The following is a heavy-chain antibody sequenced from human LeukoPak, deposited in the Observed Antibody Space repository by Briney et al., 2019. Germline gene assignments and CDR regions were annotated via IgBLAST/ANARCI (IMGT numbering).Heavy chain of an antibody. CDR1: GFTFSSYE. Sequence: GGSLRLSCAASGFTFSSYEMNWGRQAPGKGLERVSYISSSGSTIYYADSVKGRFTISRDNAKNSLYLQMTSLRAEDTAVYYCARSPSYYYGSVSYYNYTYYYYYYGMDVWGQGTTVTVSS. V-gene: IGHV3-48*03. CDR2: ISSSGSTI. J-gene: IGHJ6*02. D-gene: IGHD3-10*01. CDR3: ARSPSYYYGSVSYYNYTYYYYYYGMDV.